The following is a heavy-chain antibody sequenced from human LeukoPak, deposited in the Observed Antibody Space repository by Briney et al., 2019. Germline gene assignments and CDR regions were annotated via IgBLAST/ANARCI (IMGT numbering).Heavy chain of an antibody. Sequence: ASVKVSCKASGYSFTVYYIHWVRQAPGQGLEWKGWINPKFGGTNYAQNFQGRLTLTRDTSISTAYMELSRLRSDDTAMYYCARSPTIADAFAIWGRGTMVTVSS. CDR2: INPKFGGT. CDR3: ARSPTIADAFAI. J-gene: IGHJ3*02. D-gene: IGHD3-9*01. CDR1: GYSFTVYY. V-gene: IGHV1-2*02.